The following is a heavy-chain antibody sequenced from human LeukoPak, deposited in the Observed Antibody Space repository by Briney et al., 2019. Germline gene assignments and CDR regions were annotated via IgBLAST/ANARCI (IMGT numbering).Heavy chain of an antibody. J-gene: IGHJ4*02. CDR2: ISYDGSNK. V-gene: IGHV3-30*03. Sequence: GGSLRPSCAASGFTFSSYGMHWVRQAPGKGLEWVATISYDGSNKYYADSVKGRFTISRDNSMDTLYLQMNSLRAEDTAVYYCARPPHSCSSTSCYSQYWGQGTLVSVSS. D-gene: IGHD2-2*01. CDR3: ARPPHSCSSTSCYSQY. CDR1: GFTFSSYG.